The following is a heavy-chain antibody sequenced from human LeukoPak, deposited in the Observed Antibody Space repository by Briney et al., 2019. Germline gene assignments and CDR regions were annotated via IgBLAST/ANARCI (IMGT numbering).Heavy chain of an antibody. J-gene: IGHJ5*02. CDR3: ATGRGYSYGSRPGWFDP. CDR1: GLTFRTTW. V-gene: IGHV3-74*01. D-gene: IGHD5-18*01. Sequence: GGSLRLSCATSGLTFRTTWMHWVRQAPGKGLMWVSRMNGEGTTIDYADSVKGRFTISRDDAKNTLYLQMNSLRAEDTAVYYCATGRGYSYGSRPGWFDPWGQGTLVTVSS. CDR2: MNGEGTTI.